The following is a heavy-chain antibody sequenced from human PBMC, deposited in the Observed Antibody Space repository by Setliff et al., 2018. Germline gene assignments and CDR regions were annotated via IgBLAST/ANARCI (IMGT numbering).Heavy chain of an antibody. V-gene: IGHV4-59*01. J-gene: IGHJ5*02. CDR1: GDYIRDYY. CDR3: AAVGIDAGGGWFDP. CDR2: IYYRGTT. D-gene: IGHD1-26*01. Sequence: SETLSLTCTVSGDYIRDYYWNWIRQSPGKGLEWIGYIYYRGTTNYNSSLKSRVTISIDMSKNQFSLKLSSATAADTAVYFCAAVGIDAGGGWFDPWGHGIPVTVSS.